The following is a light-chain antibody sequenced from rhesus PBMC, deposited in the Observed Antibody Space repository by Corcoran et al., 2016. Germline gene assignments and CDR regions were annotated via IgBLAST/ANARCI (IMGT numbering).Light chain of an antibody. CDR3: RQGTQLPFT. Sequence: DIVMTQTPLSLPVTPGEPASISCRSSQSLLHSDGYPYLDWYLQKPGQSPQHLIYLGSNRASGVPDRLSGSGAGTYFTLKICRVEAEDVGVYYCRQGTQLPFTFGPGTKLDIK. CDR2: LGS. CDR1: QSLLHSDGYPY. V-gene: IGKV2-78*01. J-gene: IGKJ3*01.